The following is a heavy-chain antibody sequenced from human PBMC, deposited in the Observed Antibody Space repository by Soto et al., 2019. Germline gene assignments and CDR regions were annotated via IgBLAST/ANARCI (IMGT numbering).Heavy chain of an antibody. Sequence: SETLSLTCTVSGGSISSSSYYWGWIRQPPGKGLEWIGSIYYSGSTYYNPSLKSRVTISVDTSKNQFSLKLSSVTAADTAVYYCARQWGDIVVVLAARLYGMDVWGQGTTVT. J-gene: IGHJ6*02. D-gene: IGHD2-2*01. V-gene: IGHV4-39*01. CDR3: ARQWGDIVVVLAARLYGMDV. CDR2: IYYSGST. CDR1: GGSISSSSYY.